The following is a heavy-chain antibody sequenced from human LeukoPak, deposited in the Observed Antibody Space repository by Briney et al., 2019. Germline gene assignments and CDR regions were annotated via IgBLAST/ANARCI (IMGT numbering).Heavy chain of an antibody. CDR1: GYTFTGYY. Sequence: GASVKVSCKTSGYTFTGYYMHWVRQAPGQGLEWMGWINPNSGGTNYAQKFQGRATMTRDTSISTAYMELSRLRSDDTAVYYCARDGDRVTRSFDYWGQGTLVTVSS. CDR2: INPNSGGT. J-gene: IGHJ4*02. V-gene: IGHV1-2*02. D-gene: IGHD2-21*02. CDR3: ARDGDRVTRSFDY.